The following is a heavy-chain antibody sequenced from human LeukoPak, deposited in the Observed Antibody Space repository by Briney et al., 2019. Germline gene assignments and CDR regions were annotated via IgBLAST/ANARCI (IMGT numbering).Heavy chain of an antibody. CDR2: IDHSGTT. CDR1: GGSFSGYY. V-gene: IGHV4-34*01. D-gene: IGHD4-11*01. J-gene: IGHJ5*02. Sequence: SETLSLTCAVYGGSFSGYYWSWIRQSPGKGLEWIGEIDHSGTTNYNPSLKSRVTLSVDTSRNRISLTVTSVTAADTAVYYCARLSRMTNLGPWGQGTLVTVSS. CDR3: ARLSRMTNLGP.